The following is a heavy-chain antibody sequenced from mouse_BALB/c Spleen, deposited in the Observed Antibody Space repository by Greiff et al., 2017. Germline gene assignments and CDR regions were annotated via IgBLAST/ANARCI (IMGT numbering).Heavy chain of an antibody. CDR1: GFNIKDYY. J-gene: IGHJ4*01. V-gene: IGHV14-4*02. CDR3: NGKPYAMDY. D-gene: IGHD6-1*01. CDR2: IDPENGDT. Sequence: EVKLQQSGAELVRSGASVKLSCTASGFNIKDYYMHWVKQRPEQGLEWIGWIDPENGDTEYAPKFQGKATMTADTSSNTAYLQLSSLTSEDTAVYYCNGKPYAMDYWGQGTSVTVSS.